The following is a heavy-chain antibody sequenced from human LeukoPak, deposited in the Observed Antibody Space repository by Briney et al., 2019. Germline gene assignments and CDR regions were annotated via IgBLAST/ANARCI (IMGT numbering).Heavy chain of an antibody. V-gene: IGHV3-23*01. Sequence: PGGSLRLSCAASGFTFDDYAMHWVRQAPGKGLEWVSAISGSGGSTYYADSVKGRFTISRDNSKNTLYLQMNSLRAEDTAVYYCAKLEEEGATWTPDYWGQGTLVTVSS. CDR1: GFTFDDYA. CDR3: AKLEEEGATWTPDY. D-gene: IGHD1-26*01. J-gene: IGHJ4*02. CDR2: ISGSGGST.